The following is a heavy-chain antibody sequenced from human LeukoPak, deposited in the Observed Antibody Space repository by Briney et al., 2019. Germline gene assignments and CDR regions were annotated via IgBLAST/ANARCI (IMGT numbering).Heavy chain of an antibody. J-gene: IGHJ4*02. CDR1: GYTFTSYD. D-gene: IGHD6-19*01. V-gene: IGHV1-8*01. CDR2: MNPNSGNT. Sequence: ASVKVSCKASGYTFTSYDINWVRQATGQGLEWMGWMNPNSGNTGYAQKFQGRVTMTRNTSTSTAYMELSSLRSEDTAVYYCARLTAVAGPNLDRVDYWGQGTLVTVSS. CDR3: ARLTAVAGPNLDRVDY.